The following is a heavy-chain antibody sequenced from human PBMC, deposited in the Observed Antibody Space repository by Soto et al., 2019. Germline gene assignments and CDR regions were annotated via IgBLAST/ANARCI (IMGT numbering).Heavy chain of an antibody. V-gene: IGHV3-7*01. D-gene: IGHD5-12*01. J-gene: IGHJ6*03. CDR2: IKEDGSEK. CDR1: GFTFSSYW. CDR3: AESGSYKDV. Sequence: EVQLVESGGGLVQPGGSLRLSCAASGFTFSSYWMTWVRQAPGKGLEWVANIKEDGSEKYYVDSVKGRFTISRDNAKNSVYLQMNSLRAEDTAVYYCAESGSYKDVWGKGTTVTVSS.